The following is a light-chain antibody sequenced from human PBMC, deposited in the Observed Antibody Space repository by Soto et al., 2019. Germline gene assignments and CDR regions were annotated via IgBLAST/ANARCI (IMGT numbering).Light chain of an antibody. J-gene: IGLJ1*01. CDR1: SSDVGGYNH. CDR2: DVS. V-gene: IGLV2-14*01. CDR3: NSYTSTDTYV. Sequence: QSVLTQPASVSGSPGQSITISCTGTSSDVGGYNHVSWYQQHPGKAPKLMISDVSDRPSGISNRFSGSKSGNTASLTISGLQAEDEADYYCNSYTSTDTYVFGTGTKLTVL.